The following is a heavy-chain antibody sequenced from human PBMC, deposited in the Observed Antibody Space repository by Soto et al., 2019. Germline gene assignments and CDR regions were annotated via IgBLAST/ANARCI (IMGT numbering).Heavy chain of an antibody. V-gene: IGHV4-30-2*01. J-gene: IGHJ4*02. CDR3: AREPHGSGPFDY. Sequence: PSETLSLTCAVSGGSISSGGYSWSWIRQPPGKGLEWIGYIYHSGSTYYNPSLKSRVTISVDRSKNQFSLKLSSVTAADTAVYYFAREPHGSGPFDYWGQGTLVTVSS. CDR1: GGSISSGGYS. CDR2: IYHSGST. D-gene: IGHD3-10*01.